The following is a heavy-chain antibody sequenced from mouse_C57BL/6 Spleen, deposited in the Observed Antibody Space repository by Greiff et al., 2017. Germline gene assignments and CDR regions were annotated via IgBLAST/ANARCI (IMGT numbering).Heavy chain of an antibody. CDR1: GFNIKNTY. V-gene: IGHV14-3*01. CDR3: AITTVVATDYAMDY. Sequence: VQLQQSVAELVRPGASVKLSCTASGFNIKNTYMHWVKQRPEQGLEWIGRIDPANGNTKYATKFQGKATLTADTSSTTAYLQLSSLTSEDTALYYCAITTVVATDYAMDYWGQGTSVTVSS. J-gene: IGHJ4*01. D-gene: IGHD1-1*01. CDR2: IDPANGNT.